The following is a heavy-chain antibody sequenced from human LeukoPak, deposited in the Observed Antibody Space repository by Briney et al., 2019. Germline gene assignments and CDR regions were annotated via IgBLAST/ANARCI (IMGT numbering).Heavy chain of an antibody. CDR2: ISGSGGST. V-gene: IGHV3-23*01. J-gene: IGHJ6*03. D-gene: IGHD5-18*01. CDR3: ARGGPGYSYGLYMDV. Sequence: PGGSLRLSCAASGFTFSSYAMSWVRQAPGKGLEWVSAISGSGGSTYYADSVKGRFTISRDNSKNTLYLQMNSLRAEDTAVYYCARGGPGYSYGLYMDVWGKGTTVTVSS. CDR1: GFTFSSYA.